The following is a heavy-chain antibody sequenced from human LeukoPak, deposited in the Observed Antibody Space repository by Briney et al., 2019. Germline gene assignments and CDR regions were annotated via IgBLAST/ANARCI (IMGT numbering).Heavy chain of an antibody. CDR1: GFTFNNYA. V-gene: IGHV3-23*01. CDR3: GKTTVGYSSGRYPGWPVDC. J-gene: IGHJ4*02. D-gene: IGHD6-19*01. Sequence: PGGSLRLSCAASGFTFNNYAMYWVRQAPGKGLEWVAGIFGSGGSAHYADSVKGRFTIFRDNSKNTVYQQMNSLRAEDTAVYYCGKTTVGYSSGRYPGWPVDCWGQGTLVTVSS. CDR2: IFGSGGSA.